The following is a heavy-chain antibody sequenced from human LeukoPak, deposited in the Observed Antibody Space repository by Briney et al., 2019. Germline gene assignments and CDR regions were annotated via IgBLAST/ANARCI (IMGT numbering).Heavy chain of an antibody. CDR3: ARRGFGEFFL. D-gene: IGHD3-10*01. CDR1: GGSISSYY. Sequence: SETLSLTCTVSGGSISSYYWSWIRQPPGKGLEWIGEINHSGSTNYNPSLKSRVTISVDTSKNQFSLKLSSVTAADTAVYYCARRGFGEFFLWGQGTLVTVSS. J-gene: IGHJ4*02. V-gene: IGHV4-34*01. CDR2: INHSGST.